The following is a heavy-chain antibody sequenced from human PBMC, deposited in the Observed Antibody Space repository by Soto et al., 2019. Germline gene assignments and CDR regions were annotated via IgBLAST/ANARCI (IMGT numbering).Heavy chain of an antibody. CDR3: ATESLEWELLRAFDI. CDR2: FDPEDGET. Sequence: ASLKVSCNASGYTFTSYGISWVRQAPGKGLEWVGGFDPEDGETIYAQKFQGRVTMTEDTSTDTAYMELSSLRSEDTAVYYCATESLEWELLRAFDIWGQGTIVTVSS. V-gene: IGHV1-24*01. D-gene: IGHD1-26*01. CDR1: GYTFTSYG. J-gene: IGHJ3*02.